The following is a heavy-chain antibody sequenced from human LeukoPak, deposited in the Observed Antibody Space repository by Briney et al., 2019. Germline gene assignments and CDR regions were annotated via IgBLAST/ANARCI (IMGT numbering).Heavy chain of an antibody. CDR1: GFTFTSYW. V-gene: IGHV3-74*01. CDR2: ISKEGDNA. J-gene: IGHJ4*02. Sequence: QPGGSLRLSCAASGFTFTSYWMHWVRQVPGKGRVWLSRISKEGDNAVYADSAKGRFTMSRDNAKKTVYLQLTTLRPEDTAVYYCARGGYSGSYYRFSWGQGTLVTVSS. CDR3: ARGGYSGSYYRFS. D-gene: IGHD3-22*01.